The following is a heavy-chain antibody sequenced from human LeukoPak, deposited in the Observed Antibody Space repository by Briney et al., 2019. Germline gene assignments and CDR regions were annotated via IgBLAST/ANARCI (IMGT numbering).Heavy chain of an antibody. Sequence: PGGSLRLSCAASGFTFDDYAMHWVRQAPGKGLEWVSGISWNSGSIGYADSVKGRFTISRDNAKNSLYLQMNSLRAEDTALYYCALYCSSTSCYGQGGAFDIWGQGTMVTVSS. CDR3: ALYCSSTSCYGQGGAFDI. CDR1: GFTFDDYA. V-gene: IGHV3-9*01. J-gene: IGHJ3*02. D-gene: IGHD2-2*01. CDR2: ISWNSGSI.